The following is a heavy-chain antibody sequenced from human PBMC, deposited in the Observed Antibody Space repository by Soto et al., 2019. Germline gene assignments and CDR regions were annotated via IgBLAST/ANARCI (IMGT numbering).Heavy chain of an antibody. Sequence: GGSLRLSCAASGFTFSRFWMGWARQAPGKGLEWVATIKEDGSTTYYVDSMKGRFTISRDNAKNSLYLQMNSLRAEDTAIYFCAMPLRSGDIPGPWGQGTLVTVSS. CDR3: AMPLRSGDIPGP. CDR2: IKEDGSTT. J-gene: IGHJ5*02. D-gene: IGHD6-25*01. CDR1: GFTFSRFW. V-gene: IGHV3-7*05.